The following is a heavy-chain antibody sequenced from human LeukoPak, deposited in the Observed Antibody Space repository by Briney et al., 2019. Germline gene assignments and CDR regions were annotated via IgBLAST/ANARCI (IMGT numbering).Heavy chain of an antibody. CDR3: AKDLSGSWPHRPYDY. J-gene: IGHJ4*02. CDR2: ISGSGGST. V-gene: IGHV3-23*01. CDR1: GFTFSSYA. Sequence: GGSLRLSCAASGFTFSSYAMSWVRQAPGKGLEWVSAISGSGGSTHYADSVKGRFTISRDNSKNTLYLQMNSLRAEDTAVYYCAKDLSGSWPHRPYDYWGQGTLVTVSS. D-gene: IGHD6-13*01.